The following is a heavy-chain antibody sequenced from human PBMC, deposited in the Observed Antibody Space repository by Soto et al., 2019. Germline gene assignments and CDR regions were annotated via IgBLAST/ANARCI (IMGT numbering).Heavy chain of an antibody. J-gene: IGHJ4*02. V-gene: IGHV3-48*01. CDR3: ARDSSRCGGDCYSFDY. D-gene: IGHD2-21*01. Sequence: EVQLVESGGGLVQPGGSLRLSCAASGFTFSSYSMNWVRQAPGKGLEWVSYISSSSSTIYYADSVKGRFTISRDNARNSLYLQMNSLRAEDTAVYYCARDSSRCGGDCYSFDYWGQGTLVTVSS. CDR1: GFTFSSYS. CDR2: ISSSSSTI.